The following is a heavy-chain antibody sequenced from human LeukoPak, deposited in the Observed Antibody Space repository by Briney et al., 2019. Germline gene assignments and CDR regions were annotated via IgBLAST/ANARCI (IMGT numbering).Heavy chain of an antibody. CDR1: VFPFRNYG. CDR3: AKEIWPTVTTPGWAYFDY. J-gene: IGHJ4*02. Sequence: GVPLRLSCGASVFPFRNYGMHWVRRAPGKGLEGVAFIRYDGSKKYYADSVKGRFTISRDNSKNTLYLQMNSLRAEDTAVYYCAKEIWPTVTTPGWAYFDYWGQGALVTVSS. D-gene: IGHD4-17*01. V-gene: IGHV3-30*02. CDR2: IRYDGSKK.